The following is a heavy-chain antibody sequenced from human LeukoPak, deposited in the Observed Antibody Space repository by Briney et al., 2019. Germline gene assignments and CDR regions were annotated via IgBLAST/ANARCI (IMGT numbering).Heavy chain of an antibody. J-gene: IGHJ5*02. Sequence: SETLSLTCTVSVDSISGYYWGWIRQPPGKGLEWIGGIYYGGSTYYTPSLKSRLTISVDTSKNHFSLRLSSVTAADTAVYYCASGGGYCSGGSCYSGNWFDPWGQGTLVTVSA. CDR2: IYYGGST. CDR3: ASGGGYCSGGSCYSGNWFDP. D-gene: IGHD2-15*01. V-gene: IGHV4-39*02. CDR1: VDSISGYY.